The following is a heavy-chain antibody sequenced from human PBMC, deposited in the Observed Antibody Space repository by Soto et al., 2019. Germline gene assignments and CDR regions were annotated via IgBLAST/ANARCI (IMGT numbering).Heavy chain of an antibody. J-gene: IGHJ4*02. CDR1: GEGIAGNY. Sequence: VSCEDCGEGIAGNYRRWAQQEKGQGLELMGWINPNSGGTKSAQKFQGRVTMTRDTSISTAYMELSRLRSDDTAVYYCARRKGDYYDSSGYNYYFDYWGQGTLVPVSS. CDR3: ARRKGDYYDSSGYNYYFDY. V-gene: IGHV1-2*02. CDR2: INPNSGGT. D-gene: IGHD3-22*01.